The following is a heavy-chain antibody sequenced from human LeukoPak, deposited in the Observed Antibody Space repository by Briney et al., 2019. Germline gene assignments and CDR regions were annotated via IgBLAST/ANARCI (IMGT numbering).Heavy chain of an antibody. CDR2: ISYDGSNK. Sequence: GGSLRLSCAASGFTFSSYAMHWVRQAPGKGLEWVAVISYDGSNKYYADSVKGRFTISGDNSKNTLYLQMNSLRAEDTAVYYCARDPLLGYCSSTSCIDYYYYGMDVWGQGTMVTVSS. D-gene: IGHD2-2*01. CDR3: ARDPLLGYCSSTSCIDYYYYGMDV. J-gene: IGHJ6*02. CDR1: GFTFSSYA. V-gene: IGHV3-30-3*01.